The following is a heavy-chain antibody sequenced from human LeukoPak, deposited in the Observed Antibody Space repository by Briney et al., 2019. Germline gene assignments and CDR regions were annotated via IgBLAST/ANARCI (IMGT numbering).Heavy chain of an antibody. Sequence: ASVKVSCKASGYTFTGYYMHWVRQAPGQGLEWMGRINPNSGGTNYAQKFQGRVTMTRDTSISTAYMELSRLRSDDTAVYHCARGSYYDSSGYNYWGQGTLVTVSS. V-gene: IGHV1-2*06. J-gene: IGHJ4*02. D-gene: IGHD3-22*01. CDR2: INPNSGGT. CDR1: GYTFTGYY. CDR3: ARGSYYDSSGYNY.